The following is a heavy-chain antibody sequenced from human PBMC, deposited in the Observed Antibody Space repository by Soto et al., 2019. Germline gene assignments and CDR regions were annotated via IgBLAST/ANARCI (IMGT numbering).Heavy chain of an antibody. CDR3: ARSEQYQVFAFDI. J-gene: IGHJ3*02. CDR2: ITYAGSNK. Sequence: GGSLRLSCAASGFTFSSYGMHWVRQAPGKGLEWVALITYAGSNKNYADSVKGRFTISRDNSKNTLYLQMNSLRPEDTAVYYCARSEQYQVFAFDIWGQGTMVTVSS. V-gene: IGHV3-30*03. D-gene: IGHD6-19*01. CDR1: GFTFSSYG.